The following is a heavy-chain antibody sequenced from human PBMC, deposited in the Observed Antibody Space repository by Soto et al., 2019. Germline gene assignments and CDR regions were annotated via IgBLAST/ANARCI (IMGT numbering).Heavy chain of an antibody. J-gene: IGHJ4*02. Sequence: KVSCKASGYTFTGAYIHWVRQAPGQGLEWMGCINPNSGGTEFAQKFQGRVTVTRDTSITTVYMEMNRLRSDDTAVYYCARDLAKGGGSAGFDYWGQGTLVTVSS. D-gene: IGHD1-26*01. CDR3: ARDLAKGGGSAGFDY. CDR1: GYTFTGAY. CDR2: INPNSGGT. V-gene: IGHV1-2*02.